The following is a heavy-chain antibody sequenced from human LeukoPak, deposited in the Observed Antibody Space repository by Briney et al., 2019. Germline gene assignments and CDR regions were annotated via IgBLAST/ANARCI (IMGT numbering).Heavy chain of an antibody. Sequence: RSGGSLRLSCVASGFTFSSYTMNWVRQAPGKGLEWVSSIAATSGSTYYADSVKGRFTISRDNSKNTLYLQMNSLRAEDTALYYCAKAAYGDYVNWFDPWGQGTLVTVSS. V-gene: IGHV3-23*01. J-gene: IGHJ5*02. D-gene: IGHD4-17*01. CDR2: IAATSGST. CDR1: GFTFSSYT. CDR3: AKAAYGDYVNWFDP.